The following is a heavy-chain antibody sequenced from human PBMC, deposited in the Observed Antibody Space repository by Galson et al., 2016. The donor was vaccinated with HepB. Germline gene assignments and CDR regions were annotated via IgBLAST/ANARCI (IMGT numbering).Heavy chain of an antibody. J-gene: IGHJ6*02. CDR1: GYTFTSFG. CDR2: ISAYNGNA. V-gene: IGHV1-18*04. Sequence: SVKVSCKASGYTFTSFGISWMRQAPGQGLEWMGWISAYNGNANYAQKFQGRVTMTTDTYTSTAYLELRSMMSDDTAVYFCARDGVAKNVLRYFDWFHYYPGMDVWGQGTTVTVSS. CDR3: ARDGVAKNVLRYFDWFHYYPGMDV. D-gene: IGHD3-9*01.